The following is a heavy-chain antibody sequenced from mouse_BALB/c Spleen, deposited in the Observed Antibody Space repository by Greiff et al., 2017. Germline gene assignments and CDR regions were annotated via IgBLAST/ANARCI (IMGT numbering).Heavy chain of an antibody. J-gene: IGHJ1*01. CDR1: GYTFTEYT. V-gene: IGHV1-18*01. CDR2: INPNNGGT. CDR3: ARKEGLYWYFDV. Sequence: EVKLVESGPELVKPGASVKISCKTSGYTFTEYTMHWVKQSHGKSLEWIGGINPNNGGTSYNQKFKGKATLTVDKSSSTAYMELRSLTSEDSAVYYCARKEGLYWYFDVWGAGTTVTVSS.